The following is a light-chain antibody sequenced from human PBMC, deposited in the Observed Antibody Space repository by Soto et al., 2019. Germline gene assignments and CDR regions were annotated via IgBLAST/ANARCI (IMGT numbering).Light chain of an antibody. Sequence: DIQMTQSPSTLSGSVGDIVNITFRASQTISSWLAWYQQKPGKAPKLLIYKASSLESGVPSRFSGSGSGTEFTLTISSLQPDDFATYYCQQYNSYSKTFGQGTKVDI. CDR3: QQYNSYSKT. J-gene: IGKJ1*01. CDR2: KAS. CDR1: QTISSW. V-gene: IGKV1-5*03.